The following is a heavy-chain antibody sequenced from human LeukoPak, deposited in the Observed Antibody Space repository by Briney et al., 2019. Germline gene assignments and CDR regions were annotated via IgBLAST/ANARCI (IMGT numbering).Heavy chain of an antibody. Sequence: GGSLRLSCAASGFTFGSYAVSWVRQAPGKGLEWVSDISGSGGSTYYADSVKGRFTISRDTSKRTLYPQMNSLRAEDTAVYYCAQRGGYSAYDPFDYWGRGTLVTVSS. CDR1: GFTFGSYA. J-gene: IGHJ4*02. CDR2: ISGSGGST. V-gene: IGHV3-23*01. D-gene: IGHD5-12*01. CDR3: AQRGGYSAYDPFDY.